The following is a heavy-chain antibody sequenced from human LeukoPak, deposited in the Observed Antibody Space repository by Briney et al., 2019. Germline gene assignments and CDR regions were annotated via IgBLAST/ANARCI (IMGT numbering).Heavy chain of an antibody. J-gene: IGHJ5*02. Sequence: GGSLRLSCAASGFTFSSYAMSWVRQAPGKGLEWVSAISGSGGSTYYADSVKGRFTISRDNSKNTLYLQMNSLRAEDTAVYYCAKSGANYVDTAMVGNWFDPWGQGTLVTVSS. V-gene: IGHV3-23*01. CDR3: AKSGANYVDTAMVGNWFDP. CDR2: ISGSGGST. D-gene: IGHD5-18*01. CDR1: GFTFSSYA.